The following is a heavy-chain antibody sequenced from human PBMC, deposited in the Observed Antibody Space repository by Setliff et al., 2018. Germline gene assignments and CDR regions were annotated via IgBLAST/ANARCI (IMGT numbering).Heavy chain of an antibody. CDR1: GLSFSTSA. CDR2: ISSDGSRT. V-gene: IGHV3-64*02. D-gene: IGHD1-26*01. Sequence: PGGSLRLSCAASGLSFSTSAMHWVRQAPGKELEYVSAISSDGSRTYYGDSVKGRFTISRDNSKNSLYLQMGSLRAEDSSMYYCARGQTVGPNSGKDYWGQGTLVTVSS. J-gene: IGHJ4*02. CDR3: ARGQTVGPNSGKDY.